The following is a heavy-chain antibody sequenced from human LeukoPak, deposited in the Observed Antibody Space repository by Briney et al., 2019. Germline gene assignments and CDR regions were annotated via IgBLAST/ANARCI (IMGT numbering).Heavy chain of an antibody. Sequence: GGSLRLSCAASGFTFSTYGMHWVRQAPGKGLEWLTDIWYDGSNKYYTDSVKGRFTISRDNSKNTLYLQMSSLRAEDTAVYYCARDSNSYGSGATIDYWGQGTLVTVSS. CDR2: IWYDGSNK. CDR1: GFTFSTYG. CDR3: ARDSNSYGSGATIDY. V-gene: IGHV3-33*01. D-gene: IGHD3-10*01. J-gene: IGHJ4*02.